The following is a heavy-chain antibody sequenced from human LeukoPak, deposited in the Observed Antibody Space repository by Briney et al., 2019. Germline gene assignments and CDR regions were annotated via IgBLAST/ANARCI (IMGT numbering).Heavy chain of an antibody. Sequence: GGSLRLSCAASGFTFSNYWMSWVRQAPGKGLEWVSATTGGGGGTYYADSVKGRFTISRDNSKNTLYLQMNSLRAEDTAVYYCAKHYDSSGYYFDYWGQGTLVTVSS. CDR2: TTGGGGGT. V-gene: IGHV3-23*01. J-gene: IGHJ4*02. D-gene: IGHD3-22*01. CDR3: AKHYDSSGYYFDY. CDR1: GFTFSNYW.